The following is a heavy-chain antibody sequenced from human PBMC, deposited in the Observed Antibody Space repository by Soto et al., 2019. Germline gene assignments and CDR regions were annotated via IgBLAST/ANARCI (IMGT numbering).Heavy chain of an antibody. J-gene: IGHJ4*02. Sequence: PGGSLSLSCAASGFTFSYYYMSWIRQAPGKGLEWVSYISSSSSYTNYADSVKGRFTISRDNAKNSLYLQMNSLRAEDTAVYYCARVGRPNYDILTGPNDYWGQGTLVTVSS. CDR1: GFTFSYYY. D-gene: IGHD3-9*01. CDR2: ISSSSSYT. CDR3: ARVGRPNYDILTGPNDY. V-gene: IGHV3-11*05.